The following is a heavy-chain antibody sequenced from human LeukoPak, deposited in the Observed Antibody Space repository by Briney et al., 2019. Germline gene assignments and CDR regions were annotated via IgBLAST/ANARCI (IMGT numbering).Heavy chain of an antibody. D-gene: IGHD3-9*01. Sequence: ASVKVSCKASGYTFTGYYMHWVRQAPGQGLEWMGWINPNSGGTNYAQKFQGRVTMTRDTSISTAYMELSRLRSDDTAVYCCARVPVLRYFGQIGYWGQGTLVTVSS. CDR2: INPNSGGT. J-gene: IGHJ4*02. CDR3: ARVPVLRYFGQIGY. CDR1: GYTFTGYY. V-gene: IGHV1-2*02.